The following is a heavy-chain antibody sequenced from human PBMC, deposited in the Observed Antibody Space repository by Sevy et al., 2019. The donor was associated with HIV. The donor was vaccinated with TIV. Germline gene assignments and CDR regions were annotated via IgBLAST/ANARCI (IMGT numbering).Heavy chain of an antibody. CDR3: ARGGLEGYGDYFDY. CDR2: IYSGGST. J-gene: IGHJ4*02. V-gene: IGHV3-53*01. CDR1: GFTVSSNY. D-gene: IGHD4-17*01. Sequence: GGSLRLSCAASGFTVSSNYMSWVRQAPGKGLEWVSVIYSGGSTYYADSVKGRFTISRDNSKNTLYLQMNSLRAEDTAMYYCARGGLEGYGDYFDYWGQGTLVTVSS.